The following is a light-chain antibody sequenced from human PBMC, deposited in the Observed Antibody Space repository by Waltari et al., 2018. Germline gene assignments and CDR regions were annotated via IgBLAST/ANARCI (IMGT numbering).Light chain of an antibody. V-gene: IGKV1-33*01. J-gene: IGKJ4*01. CDR2: DAS. CDR3: QQYDNFPLS. CDR1: QSISNF. Sequence: DIQMTQSQSSLSASVGDRVTITCQASQSISNFLSWYQLKPGKVPLLLIYDASTLETGVPSRFSGSGSGTEFTLSISSLQPEDFATYYCQQYDNFPLSFGGGSKVDLK.